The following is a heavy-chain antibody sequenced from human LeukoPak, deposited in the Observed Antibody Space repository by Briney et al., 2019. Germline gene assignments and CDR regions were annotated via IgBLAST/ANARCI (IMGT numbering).Heavy chain of an antibody. CDR3: ARTGTRPGIAAAGFDY. V-gene: IGHV4-34*01. CDR1: GGSFSGYY. Sequence: SETLSLTCAVYGGSFSGYYWSWIRQPPGKGLEWIGEINHSGSTNYNPSLKSRVTISVDTSKNQFSLKLSSVTAADTAVYYCARTGTRPGIAAAGFDYCGQGTLVTVSS. CDR2: INHSGST. D-gene: IGHD6-13*01. J-gene: IGHJ4*02.